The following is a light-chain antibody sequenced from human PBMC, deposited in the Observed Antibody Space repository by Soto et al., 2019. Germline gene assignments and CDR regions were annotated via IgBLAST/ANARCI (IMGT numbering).Light chain of an antibody. Sequence: EIMMTQSPATLSVSPGARATLSCRASQSVSSNFAWFQQKPGQAPRLLIYGASTRATGIPARFSGSGSGTDFTLTISRLEPEDFAVYHCQQYGSSPWTFGQGTKGDIK. CDR3: QQYGSSPWT. CDR2: GAS. CDR1: QSVSSN. J-gene: IGKJ1*01. V-gene: IGKV3-15*01.